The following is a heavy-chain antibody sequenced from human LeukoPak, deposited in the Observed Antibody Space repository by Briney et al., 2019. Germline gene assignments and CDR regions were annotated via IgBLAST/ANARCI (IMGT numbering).Heavy chain of an antibody. J-gene: IGHJ2*01. D-gene: IGHD3-10*01. Sequence: SETLSLTWTVSGXSISSYYWNWIRQPPGKGLEWIGYIYYSGSTNYNPSLKSRVTISVDTSKNQFSLKLSSVTAADTAVYYCARDRSQGYYGSGSFDLWGRGTLVTVSS. CDR1: GXSISSYY. CDR3: ARDRSQGYYGSGSFDL. CDR2: IYYSGST. V-gene: IGHV4-59*01.